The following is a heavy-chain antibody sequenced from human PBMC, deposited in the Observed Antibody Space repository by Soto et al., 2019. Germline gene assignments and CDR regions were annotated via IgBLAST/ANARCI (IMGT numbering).Heavy chain of an antibody. V-gene: IGHV3-30*18. CDR3: AKDGPNDGAFDI. Sequence: QVQLVESGGGVVQPGRSLRLSCAASGFTFSRYGMHWVRQAPGKGLEWVALISYDGSNKYYADSVKGRFTISRDNSKNTLYLQMNSLRGEDTAVYYCAKDGPNDGAFDIWGLGTMVTVSS. CDR2: ISYDGSNK. J-gene: IGHJ3*02. D-gene: IGHD1-1*01. CDR1: GFTFSRYG.